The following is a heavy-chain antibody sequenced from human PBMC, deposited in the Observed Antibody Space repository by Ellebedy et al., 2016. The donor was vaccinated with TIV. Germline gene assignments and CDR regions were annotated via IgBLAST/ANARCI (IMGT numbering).Heavy chain of an antibody. CDR1: GFSFRSYW. CDR3: AKVLFAFGEFESPFDP. J-gene: IGHJ5*02. V-gene: IGHV3-7*01. CDR2: LRQEGDAE. D-gene: IGHD3-10*01. Sequence: GESLKISCIASGFSFRSYWMSWVRQAPGKGLEWVANLRQEGDAEYYADSVKGRFTVSRYNSKNTLTLQMNSLRLEDTDVYYCAKVLFAFGEFESPFDPWGQGTLVIVSS.